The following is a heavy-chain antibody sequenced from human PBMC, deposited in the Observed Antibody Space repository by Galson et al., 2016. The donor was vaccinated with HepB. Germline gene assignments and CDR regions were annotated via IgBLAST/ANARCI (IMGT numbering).Heavy chain of an antibody. CDR2: MYSNGGT. V-gene: IGHV4-31*03. CDR3: ARGAICVGYCYSIHYFPH. Sequence: TLSLTCTVSGDSINSGSYYWHWIRHHPGKGLEWIAYMYSNGGTLYNPSLKSRITLLGDASKNRIYLNLTSVTAADTALYFCARGAICVGYCYSIHYFPHWGQGTLVTVSS. CDR1: GDSINSGSYY. J-gene: IGHJ1*01. D-gene: IGHD2-21*02.